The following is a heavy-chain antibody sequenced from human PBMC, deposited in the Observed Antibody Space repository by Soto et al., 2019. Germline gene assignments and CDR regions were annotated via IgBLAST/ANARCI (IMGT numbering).Heavy chain of an antibody. Sequence: SETLSLTCTVSGGSISSGGYYWNWIRQHPGKGLEWIGYIYYSGFTLYNPSLKSRVTISVDTSKNQFSLKLSSVTAADTAVYYCARDFGGVSGTSNSFDHWGQGTPVTVSS. CDR3: ARDFGGVSGTSNSFDH. V-gene: IGHV4-31*03. D-gene: IGHD3-16*01. CDR2: IYYSGFT. J-gene: IGHJ4*02. CDR1: GGSISSGGYY.